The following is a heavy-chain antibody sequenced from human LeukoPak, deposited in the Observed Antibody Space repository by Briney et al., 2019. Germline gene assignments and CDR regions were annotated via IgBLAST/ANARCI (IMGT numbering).Heavy chain of an antibody. Sequence: GGSLRLSCAAFGFTFKIYTINWVRQAPGKGLEWVSSISFSGDNGGDNTYYADSVRGRFSISRDNSQNTVFLQMSSLRVDDTAAYYCVGTFTIFGVVSTIAWGQGTLVTVSS. CDR1: GFTFKIYT. V-gene: IGHV3-23*01. CDR2: ISFSGDNGGDNT. J-gene: IGHJ4*02. D-gene: IGHD3-3*01. CDR3: VGTFTIFGVVSTIA.